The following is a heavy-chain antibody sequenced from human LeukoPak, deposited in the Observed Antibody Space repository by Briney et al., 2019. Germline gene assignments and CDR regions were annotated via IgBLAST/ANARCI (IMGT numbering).Heavy chain of an antibody. Sequence: SETLSLTCAVSGGSISSGGYSWSWIRQPPGKGLEWIGYIYHSGSTYYNPSLKSRVTISVDRSKNQFSLKLSSVTAADTAVYYCASVGRAYCGGDCYVDYWGQGTLVTVSS. CDR1: GGSISSGGYS. CDR2: IYHSGST. CDR3: ASVGRAYCGGDCYVDY. D-gene: IGHD2-21*02. V-gene: IGHV4-30-2*01. J-gene: IGHJ4*02.